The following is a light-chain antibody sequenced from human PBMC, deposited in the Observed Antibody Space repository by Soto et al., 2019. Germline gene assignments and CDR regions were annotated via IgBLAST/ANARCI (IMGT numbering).Light chain of an antibody. CDR1: QSVTNN. J-gene: IGKJ1*01. Sequence: DTVMTQSPSTLSMSPGERATLSCRASQSVTNNLAWYQQKPGQAPRLLIYGASSRATGIPARFSGSGSGTQFTLTISSLQPEDFAAYFCQQYNNWPRTFGQGTKVEIK. V-gene: IGKV3-15*01. CDR2: GAS. CDR3: QQYNNWPRT.